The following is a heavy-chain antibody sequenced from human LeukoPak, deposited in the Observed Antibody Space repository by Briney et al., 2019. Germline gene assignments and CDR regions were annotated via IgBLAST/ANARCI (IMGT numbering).Heavy chain of an antibody. CDR1: GGSFSGYY. D-gene: IGHD3-10*01. V-gene: IGHV4-34*01. J-gene: IGHJ4*02. CDR2: VNHSGSS. Sequence: SETLSITCAVYGGSFSGYYWSWIRQPPGKGLEWIGEVNHSGSSNNNPSLKSRVTISVDTSKNQFSLKLSSVTAADTAVYYCASTVVRGVTAPKNFDYWGQGTLVTVSS. CDR3: ASTVVRGVTAPKNFDY.